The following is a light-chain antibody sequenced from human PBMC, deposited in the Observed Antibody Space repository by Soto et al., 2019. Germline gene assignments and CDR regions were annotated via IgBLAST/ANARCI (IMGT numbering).Light chain of an antibody. J-gene: IGKJ1*01. CDR3: QQYNPWLWT. CDR2: GAS. V-gene: IGKV3-15*01. Sequence: EVVMTQSPATLSVSPGERVTLSCRASQSINAHLAWYQQKPGQAPRLLIHGASTRATGIPARFSGSGFGTEFIRAISRLQSEDFAVHYCQQYNPWLWTFGQGTKEEIQ. CDR1: QSINAH.